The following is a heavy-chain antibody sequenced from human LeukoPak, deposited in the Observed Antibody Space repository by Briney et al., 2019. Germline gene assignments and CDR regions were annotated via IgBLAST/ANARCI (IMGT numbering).Heavy chain of an antibody. D-gene: IGHD5-24*01. CDR3: ARDRERGFDY. CDR1: GYTINTYG. J-gene: IGHJ4*02. CDR2: IGTENAYT. Sequence: ASVKVSCKASGYTINTYGISWVRQAPGQGLEWMGWIGTENAYTIYAEKFQGRVTLTTDTSTTTVHMELRSLRSDDTAVYYCARDRERGFDYWGQGSLVTVSS. V-gene: IGHV1-18*01.